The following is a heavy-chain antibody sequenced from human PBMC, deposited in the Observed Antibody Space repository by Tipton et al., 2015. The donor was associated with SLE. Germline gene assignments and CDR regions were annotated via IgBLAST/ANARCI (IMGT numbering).Heavy chain of an antibody. CDR2: IYTSGST. Sequence: TLSLTCTVSGGSISSGSYYWSWIRQPAGKGLEWIGYIYTSGSTNYNPSLKSRVTISVDTSKNQFSLKLSSVTAADTAVYYCARDRGTLYRPDAFDIWGQGTMVTVSS. D-gene: IGHD3-10*01. CDR3: ARDRGTLYRPDAFDI. CDR1: GGSISSGSYY. J-gene: IGHJ3*02. V-gene: IGHV4-61*09.